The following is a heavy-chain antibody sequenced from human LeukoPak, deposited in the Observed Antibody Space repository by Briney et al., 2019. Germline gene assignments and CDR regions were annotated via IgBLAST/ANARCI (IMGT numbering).Heavy chain of an antibody. Sequence: SETLSLTCAVSGHSISSGSYWGWIRQPPGKGLEWIGRMYHSGSTFYNPSLMSRVTISVDTSNNQFSLKLSSVTAADTAVYYCARTYYYGSFEKNRFDPWGQGTLVTVSS. CDR1: GHSISSGSY. J-gene: IGHJ5*02. D-gene: IGHD3-10*01. CDR2: MYHSGST. CDR3: ARTYYYGSFEKNRFDP. V-gene: IGHV4-38-2*01.